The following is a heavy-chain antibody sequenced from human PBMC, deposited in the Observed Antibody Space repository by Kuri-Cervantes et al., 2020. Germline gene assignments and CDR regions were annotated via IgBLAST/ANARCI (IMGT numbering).Heavy chain of an antibody. J-gene: IGHJ3*02. V-gene: IGHV3-7*03. CDR1: GFTFSTYW. Sequence: GGSLRLSCAASGFTFSTYWMTWVRQAPGEGLEWVAHIKEDGSEKYYVDSVKGRFTVSRDNAKNSLYLQMNSLRAEDTALYYCAKVSGQWLLLGAFDIWSQGTMVTVSS. D-gene: IGHD6-19*01. CDR3: AKVSGQWLLLGAFDI. CDR2: IKEDGSEK.